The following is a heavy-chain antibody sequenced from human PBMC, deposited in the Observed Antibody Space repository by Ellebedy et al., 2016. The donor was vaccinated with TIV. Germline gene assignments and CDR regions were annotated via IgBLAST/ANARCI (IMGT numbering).Heavy chain of an antibody. CDR1: GPSFSTYG. D-gene: IGHD3-10*01. V-gene: IGHV3-23*01. CDR2: ISASGTGT. J-gene: IGHJ4*02. CDR3: ARQNLPDYGSGSFYPSDS. Sequence: GGSLRLXXAASGPSFSTYGMSWVRQAPGKGLLWVSSISASGTGTYYADSVRGRFTISRDNSKNTLSLQMDSLRAEDTAICYCARQNLPDYGSGSFYPSDSWGQGTLVTVSS.